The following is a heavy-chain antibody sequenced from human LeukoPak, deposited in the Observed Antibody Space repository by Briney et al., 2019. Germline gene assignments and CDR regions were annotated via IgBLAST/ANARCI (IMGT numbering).Heavy chain of an antibody. D-gene: IGHD3-9*01. J-gene: IGHJ4*02. CDR3: AKTYYDILSPQGFDY. Sequence: SVKVSCKASGGTFSSYAISWVRQAPGQGLEWMGRIIPILGIANYAQKFQGRVTITADKSTSTAYMELSSLRSEDTDVYYCAKTYYDILSPQGFDYWSQGTLVTVSS. CDR2: IIPILGIA. V-gene: IGHV1-69*04. CDR1: GGTFSSYA.